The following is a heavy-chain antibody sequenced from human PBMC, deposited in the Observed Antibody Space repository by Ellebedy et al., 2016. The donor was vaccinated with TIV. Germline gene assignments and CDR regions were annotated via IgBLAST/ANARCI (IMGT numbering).Heavy chain of an antibody. V-gene: IGHV3-23*01. J-gene: IGHJ4*02. CDR3: ARDFLGYCSSSSCFVVDY. Sequence: GGSLRLSXAGSGFPLMSYAMTWVRQAPGKGLEWVSTISGNGAGIYYADSVKGRFTISRDNSRNTLYLQINSLRVEDTATYYCARDFLGYCSSSSCFVVDYWGQGALVTVSS. CDR2: ISGNGAGI. CDR1: GFPLMSYA. D-gene: IGHD2-2*01.